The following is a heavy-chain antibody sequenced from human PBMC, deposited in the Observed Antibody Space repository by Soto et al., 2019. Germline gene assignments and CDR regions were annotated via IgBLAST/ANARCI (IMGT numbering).Heavy chain of an antibody. CDR3: ARDSGLYSSLSGLGY. D-gene: IGHD3-22*01. Sequence: KFYADSVKGRFTISRDDSKKTLYLEMNSLRAEDTAVYYCARDSGLYSSLSGLGYWGQGTLVTVSS. V-gene: IGHV3-30*01. J-gene: IGHJ4*02. CDR2: K.